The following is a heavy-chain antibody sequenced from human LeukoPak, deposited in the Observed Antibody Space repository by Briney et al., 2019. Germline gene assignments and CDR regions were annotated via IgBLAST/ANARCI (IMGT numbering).Heavy chain of an antibody. CDR2: IKTDGSTI. CDR3: ARVGQGEWFFDL. D-gene: IGHD1-26*01. J-gene: IGHJ2*01. CDR1: GFTFSSYG. V-gene: IGHV3-74*01. Sequence: GGSLRLSCAASGFTFSSYGMHWVRQAPGKGLVWVSRIKTDGSTITYADSAKGRFTISRDNAMNTLYLQMNSLGAEDTAVYYCARVGQGEWFFDLWGRGTLVTVSS.